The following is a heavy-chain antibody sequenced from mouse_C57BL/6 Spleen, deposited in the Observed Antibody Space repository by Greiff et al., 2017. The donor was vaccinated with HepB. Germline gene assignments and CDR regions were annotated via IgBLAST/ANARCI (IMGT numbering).Heavy chain of an antibody. CDR2: INPNNGGT. V-gene: IGHV1-18*01. CDR1: GYTFTDYN. Sequence: VQLQQSGPELVKPGASVKIPCKASGYTFTDYNMDWVKQSHGKSLEWIGDINPNNGGTIYNQKFKGKATLTVDKSSSTAYMELRSLTSEDTAVYYCARKRGTTVVAKDYAMDYWGQGTSVTVSS. CDR3: ARKRGTTVVAKDYAMDY. D-gene: IGHD1-1*01. J-gene: IGHJ4*01.